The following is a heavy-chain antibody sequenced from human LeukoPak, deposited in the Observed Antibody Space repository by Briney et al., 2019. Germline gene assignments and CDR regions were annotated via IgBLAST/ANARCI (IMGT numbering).Heavy chain of an antibody. CDR2: ISSSSSYI. V-gene: IGHV3-21*01. D-gene: IGHD6-13*01. CDR1: GFTFSSYR. CDR3: ARGPRTAYNLGGIAAAGMPG. Sequence: KPGGSLRLSCAASGFTFSSYRMNWVRQAPGKGLEWVSSISSSSSYIYYADSVKGRFDSSRDNANKSLYLLMISLRAEDTAVYYCARGPRTAYNLGGIAAAGMPGGGKGTLVTVSS. J-gene: IGHJ4*02.